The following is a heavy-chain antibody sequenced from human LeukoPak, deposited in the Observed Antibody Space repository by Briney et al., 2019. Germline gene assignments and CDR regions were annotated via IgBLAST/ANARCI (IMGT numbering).Heavy chain of an antibody. Sequence: SETLSLTCTVSGGSISSYYWSWIRQPPGKGLEWIGYIYYSGSTNYNPSLKSRVTISVDTSKNQFSLKLSSVTAADTAVYYCARGRDWLRPCPGYYYYGMDVWGKGTTVTVSS. V-gene: IGHV4-59*01. CDR2: IYYSGST. CDR1: GGSISSYY. J-gene: IGHJ6*04. D-gene: IGHD3-9*01. CDR3: ARGRDWLRPCPGYYYYGMDV.